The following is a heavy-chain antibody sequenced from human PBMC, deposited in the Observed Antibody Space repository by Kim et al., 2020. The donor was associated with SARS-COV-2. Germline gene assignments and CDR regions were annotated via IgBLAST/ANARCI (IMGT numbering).Heavy chain of an antibody. J-gene: IGHJ4*02. D-gene: IGHD2-8*02. CDR2: IYYSGST. CDR3: ARHVCGSIVLVVYAAYFDD. CDR1: CGSISSSSYY. Sequence: SETLSLTCTVSCGSISSSSYYWGWIRQPPGKGLECIGFIYYSGSTYYNPSLKSRVTISVDTSKNQFSLKLSSVTAADTAVYYCARHVCGSIVLVVYAAYFDDWGQGTLVTVSS. V-gene: IGHV4-39*01.